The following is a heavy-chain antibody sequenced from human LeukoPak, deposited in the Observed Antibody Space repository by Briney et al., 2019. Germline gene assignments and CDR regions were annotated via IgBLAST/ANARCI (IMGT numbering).Heavy chain of an antibody. CDR1: GYTFASYG. D-gene: IGHD3-3*01. Sequence: GASVKVSCKASGYTFASYGISWVQQAPGQGLEWMGWISAYNGNTNYAQKLQGRVTMTTDTSTSTAYMELRSLRSDDTAVYFCAKFWSGYYTEWGQGTLVSVSS. V-gene: IGHV1-18*01. CDR2: ISAYNGNT. CDR3: AKFWSGYYTE. J-gene: IGHJ4*02.